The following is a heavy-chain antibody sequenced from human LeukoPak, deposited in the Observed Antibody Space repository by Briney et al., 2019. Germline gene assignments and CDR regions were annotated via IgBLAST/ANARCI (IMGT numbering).Heavy chain of an antibody. CDR3: ARVRVTAAGTSPYYYYGMDV. CDR1: GGSFSGYY. D-gene: IGHD6-13*01. CDR2: INHSGST. V-gene: IGHV4-34*01. Sequence: PSETLSLTCAVYGGSFSGYYWSWIRQPPGKGLEWIGEINHSGSTNYNPSPKSRVTISVDTSKNQSSLKLSSVTAADTAVYYCARVRVTAAGTSPYYYYGMDVWGQGTTVTVSS. J-gene: IGHJ6*02.